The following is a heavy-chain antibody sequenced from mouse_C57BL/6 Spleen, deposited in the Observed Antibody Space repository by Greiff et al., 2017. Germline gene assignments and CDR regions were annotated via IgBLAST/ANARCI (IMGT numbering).Heavy chain of an antibody. Sequence: EVKLMESGGGLVMPGGSLKLSCAASGFTFSSYALSLVRQPPEKRLEWVATISDAGSYTYYTDNVKGRFTISRDNAKNNLYLQMSHLKSEDTAMYYCARDREDYYGSSYFDYWGQGTTLTVSP. J-gene: IGHJ2*01. CDR3: ARDREDYYGSSYFDY. CDR2: ISDAGSYT. CDR1: GFTFSSYA. V-gene: IGHV5-4*01. D-gene: IGHD1-1*01.